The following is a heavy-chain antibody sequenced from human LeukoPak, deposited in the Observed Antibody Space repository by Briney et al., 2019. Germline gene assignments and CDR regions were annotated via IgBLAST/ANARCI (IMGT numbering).Heavy chain of an antibody. Sequence: SETLSLTCTVSGGSIRGYFWTWIRQPPGKGLEWIGYIHYSGTTNYNPSLRSRVIISLDTSKNQFSLKLSSVTAADTAVYYCASTYCSGGSCYWALDYWGQGTLVTVSS. D-gene: IGHD2-15*01. CDR3: ASTYCSGGSCYWALDY. CDR2: IHYSGTT. V-gene: IGHV4-59*08. J-gene: IGHJ4*02. CDR1: GGSIRGYF.